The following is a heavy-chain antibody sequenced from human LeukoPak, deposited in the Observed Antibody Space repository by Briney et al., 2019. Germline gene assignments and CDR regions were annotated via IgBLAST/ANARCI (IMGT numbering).Heavy chain of an antibody. CDR1: GFTFSNYW. CDR2: IKSDGSST. Sequence: GGSLSLSCAASGFTFSNYWMHWVRHAPGKGLVWVSRIKSDGSSTNYADSVKGRFTISRDNAKKTLYLQMNSLRAEDTAMYYCTRILVGGSRAFDIWGQGTMATVSS. D-gene: IGHD2-21*01. V-gene: IGHV3-74*01. CDR3: TRILVGGSRAFDI. J-gene: IGHJ3*02.